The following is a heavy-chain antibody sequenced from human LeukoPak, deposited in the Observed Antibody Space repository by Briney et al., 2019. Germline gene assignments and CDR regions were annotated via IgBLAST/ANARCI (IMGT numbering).Heavy chain of an antibody. CDR3: AKDAGGYYDSSGYFLGAFDI. V-gene: IGHV3-23*01. D-gene: IGHD3-22*01. CDR2: ISGSGGST. J-gene: IGHJ3*02. Sequence: PGGSLRPSCAASGFTFSSYAMSWVRQAPGKGLEWVSAISGSGGSTYYADSVKGRFTISRDNSKNTLYLQMNSLRAEDTAVYYCAKDAGGYYDSSGYFLGAFDIWGQGTMVTVSS. CDR1: GFTFSSYA.